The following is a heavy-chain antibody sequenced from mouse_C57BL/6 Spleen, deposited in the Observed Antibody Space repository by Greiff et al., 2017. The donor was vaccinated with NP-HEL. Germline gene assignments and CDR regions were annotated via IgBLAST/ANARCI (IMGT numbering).Heavy chain of an antibody. V-gene: IGHV1-62-2*01. D-gene: IGHD2-4*01. CDR2: FYPGSGSI. J-gene: IGHJ4*01. Sequence: QVQLKESGAELVKPGASVKLSCKASGYTFTEYTIHWVKQRSGQGLEWIGWFYPGSGSIKYNEKFKDKATLTADKSSSTVYMELSRLTSEDSAVYFCARHEDRAYYDYDYYAMDYWGQGTSVTVSS. CDR1: GYTFTEYT. CDR3: ARHEDRAYYDYDYYAMDY.